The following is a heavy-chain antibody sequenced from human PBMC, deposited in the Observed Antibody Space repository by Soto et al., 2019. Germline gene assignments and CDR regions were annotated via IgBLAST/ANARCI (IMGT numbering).Heavy chain of an antibody. D-gene: IGHD1-26*01. CDR2: ISAYNGNT. V-gene: IGHV1-18*01. CDR3: ARTPAGGCFPL. CDR1: GYTFPSYG. Sequence: QVQLVQSGAEMKKPGASVKVSCKASGYTFPSYGISWVRQAPGQGLEWMGWISAYNGNTHFAQKFQGRVTMTTDTSTTTAYMELRSRRSDDTAVYYCARTPAGGCFPLWGQGTLVTVSS. J-gene: IGHJ4*02.